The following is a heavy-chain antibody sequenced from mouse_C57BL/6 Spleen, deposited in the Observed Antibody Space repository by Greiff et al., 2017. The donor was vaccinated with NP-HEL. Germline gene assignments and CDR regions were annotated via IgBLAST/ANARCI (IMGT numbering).Heavy chain of an antibody. CDR1: GYTFTSYW. Sequence: QVQLQQPGAELVMPGASVKLSCKASGYTFTSYWMHWVKQRPGQGLEWIGEIDPSDSYTNYNQKFKGKSTLTVDKSSSTAYMQLSSLTSADSAVYYCARYDYYFDDWGQGTTLTVSS. D-gene: IGHD2-4*01. V-gene: IGHV1-69*01. CDR3: ARYDYYFDD. CDR2: IDPSDSYT. J-gene: IGHJ2*01.